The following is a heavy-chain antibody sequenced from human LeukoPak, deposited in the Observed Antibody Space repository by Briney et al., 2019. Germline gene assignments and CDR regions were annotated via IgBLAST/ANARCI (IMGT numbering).Heavy chain of an antibody. CDR1: GGSISGYY. V-gene: IGHV4-59*01. CDR2: IYYSGST. CDR3: ARGDYGSGSYYFDY. J-gene: IGHJ4*02. Sequence: SEILSLTCTVSGGSISGYYWSWIRQPPGKGLEWIGYIYYSGSTNYNPSLKSRVTISVDTSKNQFSLKLSSVTATDTAVYYCARGDYGSGSYYFDYWGQGTLVTVSS. D-gene: IGHD3-10*01.